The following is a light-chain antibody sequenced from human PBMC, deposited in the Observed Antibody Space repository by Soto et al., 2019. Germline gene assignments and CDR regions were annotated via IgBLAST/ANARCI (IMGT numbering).Light chain of an antibody. CDR3: QHYGASPWT. Sequence: ILLAQTPGTLSLSPGERATLYCTVSQSVSSNHLAGYQQKPGQAPRVLLYRASIRATGISDRFSGSGSGTDFTLTISRLEPEDFAVYYCQHYGASPWTFGQGTKVDIK. V-gene: IGKV3-20*01. CDR2: RAS. CDR1: QSVSSNH. J-gene: IGKJ1*01.